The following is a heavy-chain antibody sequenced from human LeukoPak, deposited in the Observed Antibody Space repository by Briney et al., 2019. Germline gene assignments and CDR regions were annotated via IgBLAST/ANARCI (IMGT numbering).Heavy chain of an antibody. V-gene: IGHV3-7*01. CDR3: AKGSGWEMSYYYYYMDV. J-gene: IGHJ6*03. D-gene: IGHD1-26*01. CDR1: GFIFSNYW. Sequence: QTGGSLRLSCVASGFIFSNYWMSWVRQVPGKGLEWVANMKQDGREKYLVDSVKGRFTISRDNAKNSVYLQMNSLRAEDTAVYYCAKGSGWEMSYYYYYMDVWGKGTTVTISS. CDR2: MKQDGREK.